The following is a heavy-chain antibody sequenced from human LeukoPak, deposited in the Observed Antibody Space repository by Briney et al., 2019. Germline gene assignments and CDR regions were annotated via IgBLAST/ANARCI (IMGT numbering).Heavy chain of an antibody. CDR1: GFSFSSYG. D-gene: IGHD6-13*01. Sequence: GGSLRLSCAEPGFSFSSYGMCWVREGPGEGLGWVAFIWYVGRNKYYSASVKSRFTLSRDNSKNTLYLQMNSLKAEDTAMYYCAKDLRYSSNQYYYYYGMDVWGQGTTVTVSS. J-gene: IGHJ6*02. CDR2: IWYVGRNK. V-gene: IGHV3-30*02. CDR3: AKDLRYSSNQYYYYYGMDV.